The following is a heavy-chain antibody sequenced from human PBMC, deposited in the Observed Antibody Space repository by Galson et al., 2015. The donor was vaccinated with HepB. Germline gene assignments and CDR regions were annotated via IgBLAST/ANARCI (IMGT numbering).Heavy chain of an antibody. D-gene: IGHD2-2*02. CDR1: GGSISSGDYY. J-gene: IGHJ6*02. CDR3: ARARGAAVPSRELYYYYYGMDV. Sequence: LSLTCTVSGGSISSGDYYWSWIRQPPGKGLEWIGYIYYSRSTYYNPSLKSRVTISVDTSKNQFSLKLSSVIAADTAVYYCARARGAAVPSRELYYYYYGMDVWGQGTTVTVSS. CDR2: IYYSRST. V-gene: IGHV4-30-4*01.